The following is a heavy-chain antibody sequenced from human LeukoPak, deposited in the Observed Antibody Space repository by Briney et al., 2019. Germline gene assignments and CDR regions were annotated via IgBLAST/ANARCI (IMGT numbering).Heavy chain of an antibody. V-gene: IGHV3-53*01. J-gene: IGHJ4*02. CDR2: IYSGGST. CDR3: ARDRQGAAAGHFDY. D-gene: IGHD6-13*01. Sequence: PGGSLRLSCAASGFTVSSNYMSWVRQAPGKGLEWVSVIYSGGSTYYADSVKGRFTISRDNSKNTLYLQMNSLRAEDTAVYYCARDRQGAAAGHFDYWGQGTLVTVSS. CDR1: GFTVSSNY.